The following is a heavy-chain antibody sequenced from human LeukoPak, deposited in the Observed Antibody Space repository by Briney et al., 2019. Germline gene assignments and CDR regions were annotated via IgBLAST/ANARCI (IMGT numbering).Heavy chain of an antibody. CDR3: ATERSTLTTGSIAY. V-gene: IGHV3-33*04. Sequence: GGSQRLSCAASGLTFSRDAMHWVRQAPGNGIEWVAVIWSDGNKKFYTDSVKGRFTISRDNSKSTLYLEMYSLRAEDTAVYYCATERSTLTTGSIAYWGQGTLVTVAS. J-gene: IGHJ4*02. CDR1: GLTFSRDA. D-gene: IGHD4-11*01. CDR2: IWSDGNKK.